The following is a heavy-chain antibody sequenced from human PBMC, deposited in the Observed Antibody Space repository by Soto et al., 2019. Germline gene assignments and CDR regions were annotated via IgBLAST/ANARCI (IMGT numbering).Heavy chain of an antibody. CDR3: ARGVTTVTTFDY. Sequence: QLQLQESGSGLVKPSQTLSLTCAVSGGSISSGGYSCNWIRHPPGKGLEGIGYIYHSGSTYYNPSLKSRVTISVDRSKNQFSLKLSSVTAADTAVYYCARGVTTVTTFDYWGQGTLVTVSS. CDR1: GGSISSGGYS. D-gene: IGHD4-17*01. V-gene: IGHV4-30-2*01. CDR2: IYHSGST. J-gene: IGHJ4*02.